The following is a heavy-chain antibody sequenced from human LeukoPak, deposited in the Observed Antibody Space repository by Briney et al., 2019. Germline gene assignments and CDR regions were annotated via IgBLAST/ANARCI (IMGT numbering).Heavy chain of an antibody. J-gene: IGHJ6*03. CDR3: ASLCGGDCYSVNYYYYYMDV. D-gene: IGHD2-21*02. CDR2: ISSSSSTI. Sequence: SGGSLRLSCAASGFTFSSYSMNWVRQAPGKGLEWVSYISSSSSTIYYADSVKGRFTISRDNAKNSLYLQMSSLRAEDTAVYYCASLCGGDCYSVNYYYYYMDVWGKGTTVTVSS. V-gene: IGHV3-48*01. CDR1: GFTFSSYS.